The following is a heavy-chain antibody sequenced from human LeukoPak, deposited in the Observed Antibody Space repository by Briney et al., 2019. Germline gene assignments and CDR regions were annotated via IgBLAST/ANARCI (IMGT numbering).Heavy chain of an antibody. Sequence: PSETLSLTCTASGGSISSYYWSWIRQPPGKGLEWIGYIYYSGSTNYNPSLKSRVTISVDTSKNQFSLKLSSMTAADTAVYYCARGIAAHYYYYYYYMDVWGKGTTVTVSS. CDR3: ARGIAAHYYYYYYYMDV. J-gene: IGHJ6*03. D-gene: IGHD6-13*01. CDR2: IYYSGST. V-gene: IGHV4-59*01. CDR1: GGSISSYY.